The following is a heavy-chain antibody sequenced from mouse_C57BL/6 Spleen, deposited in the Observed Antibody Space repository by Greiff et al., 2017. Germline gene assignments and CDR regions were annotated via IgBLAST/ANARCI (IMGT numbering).Heavy chain of an antibody. J-gene: IGHJ3*01. V-gene: IGHV1-64*01. CDR1: GYTFTSYW. CDR2: IHPNSGST. CDR3: GREGYDYDERNGFAY. D-gene: IGHD2-4*01. Sequence: QVQLQQPGAELVKPGASVKLSCKASGYTFTSYWMHWVKQRPGQGLEWIGMIHPNSGSTNYNEKFKSKATLTVDKSSSTAYMQLSSLTSEDSAVYYCGREGYDYDERNGFAYWGQGTLVTVSA.